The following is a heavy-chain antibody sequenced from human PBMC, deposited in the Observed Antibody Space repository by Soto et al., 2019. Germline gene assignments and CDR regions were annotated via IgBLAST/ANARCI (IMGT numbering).Heavy chain of an antibody. Sequence: AXVKVSCKASGCTFTSSAVQWVRQARGQRLEWIGWIVVGSGNTNYAQKFQERVTITRDMSTSTAYRELSSLRSEDTAVDYCAADNYSSSSEAPRYYYYYGMDVWGQGTTVTVSS. CDR2: IVVGSGNT. V-gene: IGHV1-58*01. D-gene: IGHD6-6*01. CDR1: GCTFTSSA. J-gene: IGHJ6*02. CDR3: AADNYSSSSEAPRYYYYYGMDV.